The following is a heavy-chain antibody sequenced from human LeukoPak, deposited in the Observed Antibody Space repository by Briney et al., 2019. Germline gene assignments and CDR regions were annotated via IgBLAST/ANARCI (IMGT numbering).Heavy chain of an antibody. V-gene: IGHV3-7*01. CDR3: VREFWVVGATPGGAYFDY. D-gene: IGHD1-26*01. CDR1: GLTFSSSW. Sequence: GGSLRLSCAVSGLTFSSSWMDWVRQAPGKGLEWVASINPDGNKKYSADSVKGRFTISRDNSKNTLYLQMNSLRAEDTAVYYCVREFWVVGATPGGAYFDYWGQGTLVTVSS. CDR2: INPDGNKK. J-gene: IGHJ4*02.